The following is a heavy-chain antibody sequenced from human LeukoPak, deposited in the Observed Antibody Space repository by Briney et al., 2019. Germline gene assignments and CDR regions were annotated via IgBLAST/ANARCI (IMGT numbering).Heavy chain of an antibody. J-gene: IGHJ5*02. CDR1: GGSISSYY. CDR2: SYYSGST. Sequence: PSETLSLTCTVSGGSISSYYWNWIRQPPGKGLEWIGYSYYSGSTYYNPSLKSRVTISVDTSKNQFSLKLNSVTAADTAVYYCARSGGYYNWFDPWGQGTLVTVSS. V-gene: IGHV4-59*08. D-gene: IGHD3-3*01. CDR3: ARSGGYYNWFDP.